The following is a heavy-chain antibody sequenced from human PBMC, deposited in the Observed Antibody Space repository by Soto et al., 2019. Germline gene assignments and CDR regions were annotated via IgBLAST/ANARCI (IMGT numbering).Heavy chain of an antibody. Sequence: QVQLVQYGAEVKKPGASVKVSCKASGYTFTGYYMHWVRQAPGQGLEWMGWINPNSGGTNYAQKFQGRVTMTRDTSISTAYMELSRLRSDDTAVYYCARDRSSGWYGEYYFDYWGQGTLVTVSS. J-gene: IGHJ4*02. CDR3: ARDRSSGWYGEYYFDY. CDR1: GYTFTGYY. D-gene: IGHD6-19*01. V-gene: IGHV1-2*02. CDR2: INPNSGGT.